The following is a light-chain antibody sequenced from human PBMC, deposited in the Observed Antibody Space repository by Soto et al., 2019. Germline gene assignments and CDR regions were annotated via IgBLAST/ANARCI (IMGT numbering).Light chain of an antibody. CDR1: SSDVGGYKY. J-gene: IGLJ2*01. CDR3: SSYTRSTTLNVL. CDR2: EVS. Sequence: QSALPQPASVSGSHGQSITISCTGTSSDVGGYKYVSWYQQHPGKVPKLMIYEVSNRPSGVSNRFSGSKSGNTASLSISGLQAEDEAEYYCSSYTRSTTLNVLFGGGTQLTVL. V-gene: IGLV2-14*01.